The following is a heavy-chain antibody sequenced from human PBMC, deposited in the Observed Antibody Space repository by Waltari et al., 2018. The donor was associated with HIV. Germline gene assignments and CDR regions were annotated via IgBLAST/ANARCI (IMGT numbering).Heavy chain of an antibody. D-gene: IGHD3-3*01. CDR3: ARDLTYSYEQIDY. CDR2: IWDDGSNY. CDR1: GFTFSSVG. Sequence: QVQLVESGGGVVQPGRSLRRSCAASGFTFSSVGMHWVRQAPGKGLEWVAVIWDDGSNYSYADSVKGRFTISRENSKNTLYLQMNSLRAEDSAVYYCARDLTYSYEQIDYWGQGTQVTVSS. V-gene: IGHV3-33*01. J-gene: IGHJ4*02.